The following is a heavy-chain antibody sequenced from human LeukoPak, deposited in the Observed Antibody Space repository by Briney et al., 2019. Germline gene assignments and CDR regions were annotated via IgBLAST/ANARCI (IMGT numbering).Heavy chain of an antibody. Sequence: GGSLRLSCAASGFTLSSYAMSWVRQAPGKGLEWVSAISGSGGSTYYADSVKGRFTIFRDNSKNTLYLQMNSLRAEDTAVYYCAKEVRQWRHFDYWGQGTLVTVSS. V-gene: IGHV3-23*01. J-gene: IGHJ4*02. CDR2: ISGSGGST. CDR1: GFTLSSYA. D-gene: IGHD6-19*01. CDR3: AKEVRQWRHFDY.